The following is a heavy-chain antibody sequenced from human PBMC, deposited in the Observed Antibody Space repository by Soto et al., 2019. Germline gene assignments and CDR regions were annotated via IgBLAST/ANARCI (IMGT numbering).Heavy chain of an antibody. CDR1: GFTFSNAW. V-gene: IGHV3-15*01. D-gene: IGHD2-15*01. CDR2: IKSKTDGGTT. Sequence: GGSLRLSCAASGFTFSNAWMSWVRQAPGKGLEWVGRIKSKTDGGTTDYAAPVKGRFTISRDDSKNTLYLQMNSLKTEDTAVYYCTTVVVAATFNWFDPWGQGTLVTVSS. J-gene: IGHJ5*02. CDR3: TTVVVAATFNWFDP.